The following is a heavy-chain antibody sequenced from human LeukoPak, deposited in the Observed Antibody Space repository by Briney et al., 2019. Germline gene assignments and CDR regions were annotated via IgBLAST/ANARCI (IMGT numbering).Heavy chain of an antibody. Sequence: GGSLRLSCAASGLTFSSYSMNWVRQAPGKGLEWVSYISSSSSTIYYADSVKGRFTISRDNSKNTLYLQMNSLRAEDTAVYYCARDRGDFWSGPHYYYYYYMDVWGKGTTVTVSS. CDR1: GLTFSSYS. V-gene: IGHV3-48*01. CDR2: ISSSSSTI. J-gene: IGHJ6*03. D-gene: IGHD3-3*01. CDR3: ARDRGDFWSGPHYYYYYYMDV.